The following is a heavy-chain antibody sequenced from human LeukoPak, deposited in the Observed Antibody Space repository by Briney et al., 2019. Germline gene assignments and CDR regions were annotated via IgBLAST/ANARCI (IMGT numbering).Heavy chain of an antibody. CDR3: ARSQWLVEDAFNI. Sequence: PSETLSLTCTVSNYSITSRYYWSWIRQPPGKGLEWIGNIHHGGSTYYNPSLESRVTISIDTSKNQFSLKLSSVTAADTAVYYCARSQWLVEDAFNIWGQGTMVTVSS. CDR1: NYSITSRYY. V-gene: IGHV4-38-2*02. D-gene: IGHD6-19*01. J-gene: IGHJ3*02. CDR2: IHHGGST.